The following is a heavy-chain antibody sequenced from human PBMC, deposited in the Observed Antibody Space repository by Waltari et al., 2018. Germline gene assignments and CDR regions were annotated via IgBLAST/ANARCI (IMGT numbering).Heavy chain of an antibody. J-gene: IGHJ4*02. CDR1: GFSLSAYW. D-gene: IGHD2-21*01. V-gene: IGHV3-7*01. CDR3: ARAGGDCDY. Sequence: EVQLMESGGGLVQPGGSLRLSCAASGFSLSAYWMNWVRQAPGKGLEWVANINPDGSRELYVDSGKGRFTISRDNAKNSLFLQMNSLRAEDTAVYYCARAGGDCDYWGQGTLVTVSS. CDR2: INPDGSRE.